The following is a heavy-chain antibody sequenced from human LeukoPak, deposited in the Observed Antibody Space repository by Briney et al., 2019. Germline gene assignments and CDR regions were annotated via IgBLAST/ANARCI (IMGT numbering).Heavy chain of an antibody. V-gene: IGHV1-3*01. Sequence: GASVKVSCKASGYTFTSYAMHWVRQAPGQRLEWMGWINAGNGNTKYSQKFQGRVTITRDTSASTAYMELSSLRSEDTAVYYCAREAVSFVAVANDGYFDFWGQGSLVIVSS. CDR3: AREAVSFVAVANDGYFDF. CDR2: INAGNGNT. J-gene: IGHJ4*02. D-gene: IGHD6-19*01. CDR1: GYTFTSYA.